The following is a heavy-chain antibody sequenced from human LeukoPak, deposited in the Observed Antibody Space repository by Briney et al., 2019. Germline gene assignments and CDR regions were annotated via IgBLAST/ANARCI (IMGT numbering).Heavy chain of an antibody. CDR3: ARGRIYNWNYFQAINFRFDP. CDR1: GGSFSGYY. CDR2: INHSGST. J-gene: IGHJ5*02. D-gene: IGHD1-7*01. V-gene: IGHV4-34*01. Sequence: SETLSLTCAVYGGSFSGYYWSWIRQPPGKGLEWIGEINHSGSTNYNPSLKSRVTISVDTSKNQFSLKLSSVTAADTAVYYCARGRIYNWNYFQAINFRFDPWGQGTLVTVSS.